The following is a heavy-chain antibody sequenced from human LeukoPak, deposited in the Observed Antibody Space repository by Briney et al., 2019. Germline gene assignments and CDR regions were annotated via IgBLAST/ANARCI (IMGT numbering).Heavy chain of an antibody. V-gene: IGHV4-38-2*02. CDR2: FYHGGST. CDR1: GYSISTGYY. Sequence: SETLSLTCTVSGYSISTGYYWDWIRQPPGKGLEWIGTFYHGGSTYYNPSLKSRVTISVDTSKNQFSLKLSSVTAADTAVYFCARGPYSYDSSGAFDIWGQGTMVTVSS. D-gene: IGHD3-22*01. CDR3: ARGPYSYDSSGAFDI. J-gene: IGHJ3*02.